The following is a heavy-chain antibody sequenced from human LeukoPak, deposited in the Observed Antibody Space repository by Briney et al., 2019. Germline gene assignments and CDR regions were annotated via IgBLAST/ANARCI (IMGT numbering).Heavy chain of an antibody. J-gene: IGHJ4*02. V-gene: IGHV3-23*01. CDR2: ISGSGDNT. Sequence: PGGSLRLSCAASGFTFTSCAMSWVRQAPGKGLEWVSSISGSGDNTFYADSVKGPFTISRDNSKNTLYLQMNTLRAEDTAAYHCAKGRNEDGDAALNYWGQGTLVTVSS. CDR1: GFTFTSCA. CDR3: AKGRNEDGDAALNY. D-gene: IGHD4-17*01.